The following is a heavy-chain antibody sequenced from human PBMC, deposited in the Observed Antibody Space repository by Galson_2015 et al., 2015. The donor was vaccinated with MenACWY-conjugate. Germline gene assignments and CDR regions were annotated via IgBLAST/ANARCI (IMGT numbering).Heavy chain of an antibody. CDR2: ISYDGSNK. D-gene: IGHD3-10*01. J-gene: IGHJ4*02. CDR1: GFTFSSYA. V-gene: IGHV3-30*04. Sequence: SLRLSCAASGFTFSSYAMHWVRQAPSKGLEWVAVISYDGSNKYYADSVKGRLTISRDNSKNTLYLQMNSLTAEDTAVYYCAGTNYYGSGSYPTEFDYWGQGTLVTVSA. CDR3: AGTNYYGSGSYPTEFDY.